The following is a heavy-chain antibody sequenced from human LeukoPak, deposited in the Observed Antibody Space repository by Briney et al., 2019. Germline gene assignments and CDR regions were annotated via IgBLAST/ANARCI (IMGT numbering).Heavy chain of an antibody. D-gene: IGHD5-24*01. CDR2: ISAYNGNT. CDR3: AREMATIVNQFDY. CDR1: GYTFTGYY. J-gene: IGHJ4*02. V-gene: IGHV1-18*04. Sequence: ASVKVSCKASGYTFTGYYMHWVRQAPGQGLEWMGWISAYNGNTNYAQKLQGRVTMTTDTSTSTAYMELRSLRSDDTAVYYCAREMATIVNQFDYWGQGTLVTVSS.